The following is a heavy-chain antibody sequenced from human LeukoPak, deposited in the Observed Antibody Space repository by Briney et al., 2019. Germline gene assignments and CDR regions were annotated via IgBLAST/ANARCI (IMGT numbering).Heavy chain of an antibody. CDR2: IKSEGEGATT. V-gene: IGHV3-15*01. Sequence: GSLRLSCVSSGFTIGTAWMSWVRQAPGKGLEWLGHIKSEGEGATTDYAAPAKGRFAIPRDDSKNMIYLQMSSLKIDDTAIYYCITHFPYFYGFDVWGKGTTVTVSS. D-gene: IGHD3-3*02. CDR1: GFTIGTAW. J-gene: IGHJ6*04. CDR3: ITHFPYFYGFDV.